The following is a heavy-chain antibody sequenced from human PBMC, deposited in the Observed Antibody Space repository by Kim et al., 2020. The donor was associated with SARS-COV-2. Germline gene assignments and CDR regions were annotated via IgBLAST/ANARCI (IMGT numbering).Heavy chain of an antibody. D-gene: IGHD2-15*01. Sequence: SETLSLTCNVSGGSINSRTYYWGWVRQPPGKGLEWIANIYYSGRTLYNPSLKSRVTISVDTAKNHFSLKVNSVTGADSAVYYCARYCRCGSCYDSGFDFWRQGTLVTVSS. CDR3: ARYCRCGSCYDSGFDF. CDR2: IYYSGRT. CDR1: GGSINSRTYY. V-gene: IGHV4-39*02. J-gene: IGHJ4*02.